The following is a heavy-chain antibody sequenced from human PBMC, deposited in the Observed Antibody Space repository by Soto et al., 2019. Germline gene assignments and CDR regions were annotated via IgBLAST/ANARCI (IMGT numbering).Heavy chain of an antibody. CDR2: ISWNSGSI. J-gene: IGHJ4*02. V-gene: IGHV3-9*01. CDR1: GFTFDDYA. D-gene: IGHD6-19*01. Sequence: GGSLRLSCAASGFTFDDYAMHWVRQAPGKGLEWVSGISWNSGSIGYADSVKGRFTISRDNAKNSLYLQMNSLRAEDTALYYCAKDGIAVVAWGYYFDYWGQGTLVTVSS. CDR3: AKDGIAVVAWGYYFDY.